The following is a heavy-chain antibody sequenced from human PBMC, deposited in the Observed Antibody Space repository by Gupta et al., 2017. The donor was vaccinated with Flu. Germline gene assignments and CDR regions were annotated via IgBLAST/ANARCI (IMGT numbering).Heavy chain of an antibody. D-gene: IGHD3-9*01. V-gene: IGHV3-30*03. CDR3: ATTYHDSLTGFHSPFDY. J-gene: IGHJ4*02. CDR1: GFIFSNYD. Sequence: QVQLVESGGGVVQPGRSLRLSCVASGFIFSNYDMHWVRQAPGKGLEWVALISYDGSNKYFTDSVKGRFTISRDNSKNTLLLQMNTLRPEDTAVYYCATTYHDSLTGFHSPFDYWVQGSLVTVDS. CDR2: ISYDGSNK.